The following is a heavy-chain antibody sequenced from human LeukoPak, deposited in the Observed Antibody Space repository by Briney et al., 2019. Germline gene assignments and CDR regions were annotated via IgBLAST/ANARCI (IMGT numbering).Heavy chain of an antibody. J-gene: IGHJ4*02. CDR1: GSSISSGGYS. V-gene: IGHV4-30-2*01. Sequence: SETLSLTCAVSGSSISSGGYSWSWIRQPRGKGLEWIGYIYHSGSTYYNPSLKSRVTISVDRSKNQFSLKLSSVTAADTAVYYCARSVEGYIALLGYWGQGTLVTVSS. D-gene: IGHD5-18*01. CDR2: IYHSGST. CDR3: ARSVEGYIALLGY.